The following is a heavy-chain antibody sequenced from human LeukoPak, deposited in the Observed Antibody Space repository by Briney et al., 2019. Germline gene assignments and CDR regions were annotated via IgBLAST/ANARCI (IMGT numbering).Heavy chain of an antibody. J-gene: IGHJ4*02. Sequence: SETLSLTCTVSGYSISSGYYWGWIRQPPGKGLEWIGRIYHSGSTYYNPPLKSRVTISVDTSKDQFSLKLSSVTAADTAVYYCARARITIFGVVIGYFDYWGQGTLVTVSS. V-gene: IGHV4-38-2*02. CDR2: IYHSGST. D-gene: IGHD3-3*01. CDR3: ARARITIFGVVIGYFDY. CDR1: GYSISSGYY.